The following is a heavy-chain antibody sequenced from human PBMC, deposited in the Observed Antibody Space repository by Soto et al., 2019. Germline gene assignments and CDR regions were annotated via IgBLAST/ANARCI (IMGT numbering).Heavy chain of an antibody. CDR1: GFAFHTYA. Sequence: VGSLRLSCAASGFAFHTYAMSGVRQAPGQGPEWVSSIGAGDTYYADSVTGRFTISRDDSKSTLFLQMNSLRAEDTAVYYCAKNRMSYTSGWDPFDVRGQATFLTVSS. CDR2: IGAGDT. D-gene: IGHD3-16*01. J-gene: IGHJ3*01. CDR3: AKNRMSYTSGWDPFDV. V-gene: IGHV3-23*01.